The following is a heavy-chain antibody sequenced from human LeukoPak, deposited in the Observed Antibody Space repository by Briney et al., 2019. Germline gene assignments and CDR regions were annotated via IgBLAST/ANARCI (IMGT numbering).Heavy chain of an antibody. V-gene: IGHV3-21*01. CDR3: ARHGDGFYHGMDV. J-gene: IGHJ6*01. CDR1: DFTFSRYS. CDR2: ISSGGHNI. D-gene: IGHD4-17*01. Sequence: GSLRLSCAASDFTFSRYSMNWFRQAPGEGLEWVSSISSGGHNIFYGDPVKGRFTISRDNAKNSLYLQMNSLRVEGTAVYYCARHGDGFYHGMDVWGQGTTVTVSS.